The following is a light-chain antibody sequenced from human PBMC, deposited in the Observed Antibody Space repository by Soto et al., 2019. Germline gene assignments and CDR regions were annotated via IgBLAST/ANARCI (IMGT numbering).Light chain of an antibody. CDR3: CSYAGRYSYV. Sequence: QSVRAEPRSVSGSPGHSFAISCTGTSSDVGGYNYISWYQQHPGKAPKLIIYDVTKRPSGVPDRFSGSSSGNTASLTISGLQAEDEADYFCCSYAGRYSYVFGTGTKVTVL. CDR1: SSDVGGYNY. J-gene: IGLJ1*01. V-gene: IGLV2-11*01. CDR2: DVT.